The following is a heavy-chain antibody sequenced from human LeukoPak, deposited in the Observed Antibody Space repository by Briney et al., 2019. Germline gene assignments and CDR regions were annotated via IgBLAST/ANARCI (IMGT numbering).Heavy chain of an antibody. D-gene: IGHD4-23*01. CDR2: VEKDGSGK. CDR3: ARQRAKVN. V-gene: IGHV3-7*01. J-gene: IGHJ4*02. CDR1: GFTFSNYW. Sequence: GGSLRLSCAASGFTFSNYWMAWVRQAPGKGLEWVANVEKDGSGKNYVDSVKGRFIISRDNAKNSLYLQMNSLRAEDTAVYYCARQRAKVNWGQGTLVTVSS.